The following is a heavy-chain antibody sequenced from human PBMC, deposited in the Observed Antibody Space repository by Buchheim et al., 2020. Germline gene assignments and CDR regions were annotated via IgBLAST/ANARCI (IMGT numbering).Heavy chain of an antibody. D-gene: IGHD3-22*01. CDR1: GFAFSTYG. V-gene: IGHV3-30*18. CDR3: AKATQPYDSSGYRWFSLEF. Sequence: QVQLVESGGGVIQPGTSLRLSCAASGFAFSTYGMHWVRQAPGKGLGWVAVISYDGNNKYYADSVKGRFTISRDNSKNTLYLEMSTLRAEDTAVYYCAKATQPYDSSGYRWFSLEFWGQGTL. CDR2: ISYDGNNK. J-gene: IGHJ4*02.